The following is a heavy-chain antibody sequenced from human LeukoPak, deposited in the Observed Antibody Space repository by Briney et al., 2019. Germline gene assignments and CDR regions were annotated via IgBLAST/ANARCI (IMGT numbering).Heavy chain of an antibody. V-gene: IGHV1-2*02. D-gene: IGHD5-12*01. CDR2: INPNSGGT. CDR1: GYTFTGYY. J-gene: IGHJ3*02. CDR3: ARVEGYVDAFDI. Sequence: ASVKVSCKASGYTFTGYYMHWVRQAPGQGLEWMGWINPNSGGTNYAQKFQGRVTMTRDTSISTAYMELSSLRSEDTAVYYCARVEGYVDAFDIWGQGTMVTVSS.